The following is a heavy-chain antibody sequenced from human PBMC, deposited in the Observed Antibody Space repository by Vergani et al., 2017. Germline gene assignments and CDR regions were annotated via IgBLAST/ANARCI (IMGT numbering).Heavy chain of an antibody. CDR2: IYYSVST. CDR3: ARATVDYYDSSGYGVADAFDI. Sequence: QLQLQESGPGLVKPSETLSLTCTVSGGSISSSSYYWGWIRQPPGQGLEWSGRIYYSVSTYYNPTLKSRVTISVDTSKNQFSLKLSSVTAADTAVYYCARATVDYYDSSGYGVADAFDIWGQGTMVTVSS. J-gene: IGHJ3*02. D-gene: IGHD3-22*01. CDR1: GGSISSSSYY. V-gene: IGHV4-39*07.